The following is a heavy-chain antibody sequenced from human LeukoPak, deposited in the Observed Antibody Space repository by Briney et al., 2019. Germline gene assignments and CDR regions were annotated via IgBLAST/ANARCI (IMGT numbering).Heavy chain of an antibody. CDR3: ARPYCSGGSCPPQ. V-gene: IGHV1-2*06. D-gene: IGHD2-15*01. CDR2: INPNSGGT. CDR1: GYTFTGYY. J-gene: IGHJ4*02. Sequence: ASVKVSCKASGYTFTGYYMHWVRQAPGQGLERTGRINPNSGGTNYAQKFQGRVTMTRDTSISTAYMELSRLRSDDTAVYYCARPYCSGGSCPPQWGQGALVTVSS.